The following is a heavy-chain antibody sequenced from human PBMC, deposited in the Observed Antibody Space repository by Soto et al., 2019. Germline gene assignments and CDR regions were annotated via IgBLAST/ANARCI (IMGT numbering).Heavy chain of an antibody. CDR2: IGGDGAT. D-gene: IGHD1-20*01. CDR3: AKDAVPYNGKWDWLDP. V-gene: IGHV3-23*01. Sequence: EVQLLESGGALVQPGGSLRLSCAASGFTFSNYAMSWVRQAPGKGPEWVSSIGGDGATNYADSVKGGFTISRDNSKNTLYLQLNGLRVEDTAIYYCAKDAVPYNGKWDWLDPWGQGTLVTVSS. J-gene: IGHJ5*02. CDR1: GFTFSNYA.